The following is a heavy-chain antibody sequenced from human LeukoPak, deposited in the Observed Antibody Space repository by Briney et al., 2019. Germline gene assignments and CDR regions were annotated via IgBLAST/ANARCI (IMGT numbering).Heavy chain of an antibody. Sequence: GGSLRLSCAASGFTFISYGIHWVRQAPGKGLEWVAVIWYDGSNKYYADSVKGRFTISRDNSKNTLYLQMNSLRAEDTAVYYCARGDFLVPAAIPNWFDPWGQGTLVTVSS. CDR1: GFTFISYG. V-gene: IGHV3-33*01. J-gene: IGHJ5*02. CDR3: ARGDFLVPAAIPNWFDP. CDR2: IWYDGSNK. D-gene: IGHD2-2*01.